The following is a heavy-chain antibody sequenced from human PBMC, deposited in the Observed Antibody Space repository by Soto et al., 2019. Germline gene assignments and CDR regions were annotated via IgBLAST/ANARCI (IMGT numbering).Heavy chain of an antibody. CDR3: IHSRCGGDCLQSYASHYYYGMDV. CDR1: GFSLSTSGVG. D-gene: IGHD2-21*02. V-gene: IGHV2-5*02. J-gene: IGHJ6*02. CDR2: IYWDDDK. Sequence: QITLKESGPPLVKPTQTRTLTCTFSGFSLSTSGVGVGWIRQPPGKALEWLALIYWDDDKRYSPSLRSRLTISKDTSKNQVVLTMTNMDPVDTATYYCIHSRCGGDCLQSYASHYYYGMDVWGQGTTVTVSS.